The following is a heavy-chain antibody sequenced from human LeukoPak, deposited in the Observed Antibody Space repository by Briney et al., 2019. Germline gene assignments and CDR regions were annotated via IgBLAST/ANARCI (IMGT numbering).Heavy chain of an antibody. Sequence: SPSETLSLTCTVSGGSISSGSYYWDWIRQPAGKGLEWIGRFYTSGSTNYNPSLESRVTISVDTSKNQFSLNLSSVTAADTAVYYYARDGHSSSLQRGYDPWGQGTLVTVSS. CDR2: FYTSGST. J-gene: IGHJ5*02. V-gene: IGHV4-61*02. CDR3: ARDGHSSSLQRGYDP. D-gene: IGHD6-13*01. CDR1: GGSISSGSYY.